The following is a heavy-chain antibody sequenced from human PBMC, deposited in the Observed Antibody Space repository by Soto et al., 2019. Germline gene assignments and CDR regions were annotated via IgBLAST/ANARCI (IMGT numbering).Heavy chain of an antibody. D-gene: IGHD6-13*01. J-gene: IGHJ4*02. CDR3: ARGDRSSSWYAPRGAYYFDY. V-gene: IGHV3-7*03. Sequence: VQLVESGGGVVQPGRSLRLSCAASGFTFSSYWMSWVRQAPGKGLEWVANIKQDGSEKYYVDSVKGRFTISRDNAKNSLYLQMNSLRAEDTAVYYCARGDRSSSWYAPRGAYYFDYWGQGTLVTVSS. CDR2: IKQDGSEK. CDR1: GFTFSSYW.